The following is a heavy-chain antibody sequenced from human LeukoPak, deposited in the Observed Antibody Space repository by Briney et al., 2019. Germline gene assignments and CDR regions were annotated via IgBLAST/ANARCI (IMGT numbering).Heavy chain of an antibody. Sequence: PSETLSLTCVLYGGSSSGYYWSWIRQPPGKGLEWIGEINHSRSTNYNPSPKSRVTISVDTSKNQFSLKLSSVTAADTAVYYCASTTGHDYGDYALDYWGQGTLVTVSS. V-gene: IGHV4-34*01. D-gene: IGHD4-17*01. CDR3: ASTTGHDYGDYALDY. CDR1: GGSSSGYY. J-gene: IGHJ4*02. CDR2: INHSRST.